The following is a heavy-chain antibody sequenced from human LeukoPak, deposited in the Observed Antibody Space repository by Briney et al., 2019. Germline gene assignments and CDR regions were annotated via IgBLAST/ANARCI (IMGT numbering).Heavy chain of an antibody. D-gene: IGHD4-23*01. CDR3: ARESDGGKDYFDY. CDR1: GGSFSGYY. J-gene: IGHJ4*02. CDR2: INHSGST. V-gene: IGHV4-34*01. Sequence: SETLSLTCAVYGGSFSGYYWSWIRQPPGKGLEWIGEINHSGSTNYNPSLKSRVTISVDTSKNQFSLKLSSVTAADTAVYYCARESDGGKDYFDYWGQGTLVTVSS.